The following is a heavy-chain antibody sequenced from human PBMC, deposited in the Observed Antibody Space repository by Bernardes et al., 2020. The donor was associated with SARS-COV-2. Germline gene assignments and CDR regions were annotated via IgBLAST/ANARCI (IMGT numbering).Heavy chain of an antibody. D-gene: IGHD2-8*01. CDR1: GGSLSAYY. CDR3: ARHRKSCTNGVCQTYYYYGLDV. CDR2: IYHSGST. J-gene: IGHJ6*04. Sequence: SETLSLTCGVSGGSLSAYYWGWIRQPPGKGLEWIGEIYHSGSTTYNPSLTGRATISIDMSKSQFSLTLTSVTAADTAIYYCARHRKSCTNGVCQTYYYYGLDVWGKGTTVTVST. V-gene: IGHV4-34*01.